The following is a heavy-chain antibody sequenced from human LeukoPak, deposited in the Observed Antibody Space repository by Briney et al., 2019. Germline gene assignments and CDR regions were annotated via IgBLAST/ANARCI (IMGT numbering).Heavy chain of an antibody. D-gene: IGHD3-10*01. CDR3: VRAALWFGEGPAFDS. V-gene: IGHV3-53*01. CDR2: IYGGGTT. CDR1: GVTVSRNY. J-gene: IGHJ4*02. Sequence: GGSLRLSCAASGVTVSRNYMIWVRQAPGKGLKWVSIIYGGGTTDYADSVKGRFTISRDNSKNTLYLQMNNLRAEDTAIYYCVRAALWFGEGPAFDSWGQGALVTVSS.